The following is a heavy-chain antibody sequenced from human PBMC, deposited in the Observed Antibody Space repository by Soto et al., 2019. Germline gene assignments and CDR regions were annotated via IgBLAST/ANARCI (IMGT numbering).Heavy chain of an antibody. CDR2: IYHSGST. CDR3: ARGHGYCSGGSCRPTWFDP. D-gene: IGHD2-15*01. CDR1: GGSISSGGYS. Sequence: QLQLQESGSGLVKPSQTLSLTCAVSGGSISSGGYSWSWIRQPPGKGLEWIGYIYHSGSTYYNPSLKSRVPISVDRSKNQFSLKLSSVTAADTAVYYCARGHGYCSGGSCRPTWFDPWGQGTLVTVSS. V-gene: IGHV4-30-2*01. J-gene: IGHJ5*02.